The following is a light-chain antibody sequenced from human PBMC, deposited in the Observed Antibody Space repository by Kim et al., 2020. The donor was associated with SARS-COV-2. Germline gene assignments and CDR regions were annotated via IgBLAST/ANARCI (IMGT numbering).Light chain of an antibody. Sequence: ASVGDRVTITCRASQSISTYLNWYQQKPGKAPKLLIYAASSLQSGVPPRFSGSGSGTEFTLTISYLYPEDFAIYYCQQSDNAPFTFGPGTTVEIK. CDR1: QSISTY. CDR3: QQSDNAPFT. V-gene: IGKV1-39*01. CDR2: AAS. J-gene: IGKJ3*01.